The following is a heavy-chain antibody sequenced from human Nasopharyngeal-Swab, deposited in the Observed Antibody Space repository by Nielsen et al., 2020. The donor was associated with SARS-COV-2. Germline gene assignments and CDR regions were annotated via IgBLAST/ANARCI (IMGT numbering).Heavy chain of an antibody. CDR3: AKDPMGYDILTGYYPYYFDY. CDR2: ISYDGSNK. Sequence: WIRQPPGKGLEWVAVISYDGSNKYYADSVKGRFTISRDNSKNTLYLQMNSLRAGDTAVYYCAKDPMGYDILTGYYPYYFDYWGQGTLVTVSS. D-gene: IGHD3-9*01. V-gene: IGHV3-30*18. J-gene: IGHJ4*02.